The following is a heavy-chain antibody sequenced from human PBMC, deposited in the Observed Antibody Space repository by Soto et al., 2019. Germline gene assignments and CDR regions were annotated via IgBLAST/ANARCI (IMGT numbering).Heavy chain of an antibody. D-gene: IGHD6-19*01. CDR1: GGSISSSSW. CDR2: IYHSGST. J-gene: IGHJ4*02. V-gene: IGHV4-4*02. CDR3: AREPAVAGTQERVY. Sequence: SETLSLTCAVSGGSISSSSWWSWVRQPPGKGLEWIGEIYHSGSTNYNPSLKSRVTISVDKSKNQFSLKLSSVTAADTAVYYCAREPAVAGTQERVYWGQGTLVTVSS.